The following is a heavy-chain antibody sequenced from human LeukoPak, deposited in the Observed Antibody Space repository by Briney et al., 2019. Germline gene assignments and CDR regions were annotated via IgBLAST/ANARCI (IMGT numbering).Heavy chain of an antibody. Sequence: GRSLRLSCAASGFTFRNYAMHWVRQTPEKGLEWVAVISYDGVYKNYADSVKGRFTISRDDPKNTLYLQMNSLRTEDTGLYYCARDEFDGYNLGPSIYWGQGPLVTVSS. D-gene: IGHD5-24*01. CDR2: ISYDGVYK. V-gene: IGHV3-30*04. J-gene: IGHJ4*02. CDR1: GFTFRNYA. CDR3: ARDEFDGYNLGPSIY.